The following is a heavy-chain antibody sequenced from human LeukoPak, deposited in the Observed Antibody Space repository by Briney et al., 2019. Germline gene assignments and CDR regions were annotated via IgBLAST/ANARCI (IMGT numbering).Heavy chain of an antibody. D-gene: IGHD3-10*01. Sequence: ASVKVSCKASGYTFTSKGITWVRQASGQGLEWMGWISPYNGNSNYAQKLQGRVTLTTDTSTSTAYMELKSLTSDDTAVYYCARDPYNSGSYYDYWGQGTLVTVSS. CDR2: ISPYNGNS. V-gene: IGHV1-18*01. CDR3: ARDPYNSGSYYDY. J-gene: IGHJ4*02. CDR1: GYTFTSKG.